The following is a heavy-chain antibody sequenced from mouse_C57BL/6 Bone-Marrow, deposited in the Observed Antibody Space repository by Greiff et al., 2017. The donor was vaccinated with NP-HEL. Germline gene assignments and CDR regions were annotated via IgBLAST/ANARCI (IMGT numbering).Heavy chain of an antibody. CDR2: IYPGSGST. J-gene: IGHJ4*01. CDR3: ARGGVYGYDYYAMDY. Sequence: VQLQQSGAELVKPGASVKMSCKASGYTFTSYWITWVKQRPGQGLEWIGDIYPGSGSTNYNEKFKSKATLTVDTSSSTAYMQLSSLTSEDSAVYYCARGGVYGYDYYAMDYWGQGTSVTVSS. CDR1: GYTFTSYW. V-gene: IGHV1-55*01. D-gene: IGHD2-2*01.